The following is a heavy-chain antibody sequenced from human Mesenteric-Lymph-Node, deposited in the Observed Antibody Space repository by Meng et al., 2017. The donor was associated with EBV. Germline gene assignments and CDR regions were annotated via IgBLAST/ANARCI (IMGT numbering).Heavy chain of an antibody. Sequence: QVHMLQSGREVTKPRAPVHVSCKASGYSSLTNGSSWVRQAPGQGREWMGWISAYNGNTNNAQKLQGRVTITTDTATSTAYMELRSLRSDDTAVYYCAREPSITMFRGEGNWFDPWGQGTLVTVSS. CDR2: ISAYNGNT. CDR1: GYSSLTNG. J-gene: IGHJ5*02. CDR3: AREPSITMFRGEGNWFDP. V-gene: IGHV1-18*01. D-gene: IGHD3-10*01.